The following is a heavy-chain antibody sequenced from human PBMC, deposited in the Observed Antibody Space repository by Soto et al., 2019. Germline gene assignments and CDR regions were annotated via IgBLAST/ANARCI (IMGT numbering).Heavy chain of an antibody. Sequence: PGGSLRRSCSASGFTFSSYSMNWVRQAPWKGLEWVSSISSSSSYIYYADSVKGRFTISRDNAKNSLYLQMNSLRAEDTAVYYCARGLFPTVHRSSWAATGREVWGQGTKATVPS. CDR3: ARGLFPTVHRSSWAATGREV. J-gene: IGHJ6*01. V-gene: IGHV3-21*01. CDR2: ISSSSSYI. D-gene: IGHD6-13*01. CDR1: GFTFSSYS.